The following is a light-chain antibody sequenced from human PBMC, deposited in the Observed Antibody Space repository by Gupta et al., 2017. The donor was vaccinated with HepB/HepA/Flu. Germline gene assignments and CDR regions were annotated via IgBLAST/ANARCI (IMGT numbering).Light chain of an antibody. Sequence: DIQMTQSPSTLSASVGDRVTITCLASQSISSWLAWYQQKPGKAPKLLIYKASRVESGVPSRFSGSGSGTEFTLTISSLQPDDFAPYYCQQYNSYPFTFGRGTKVEIK. V-gene: IGKV1-5*03. J-gene: IGKJ4*01. CDR2: KAS. CDR1: QSISSW. CDR3: QQYNSYPFT.